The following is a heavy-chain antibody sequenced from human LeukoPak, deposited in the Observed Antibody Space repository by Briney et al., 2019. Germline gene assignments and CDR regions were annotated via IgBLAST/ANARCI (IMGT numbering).Heavy chain of an antibody. D-gene: IGHD3-10*01. Sequence: GESLKISCKGSGYSFTSYWIGWVRQMPGKGLEWMGIIYPGDSDTRYSPSFQGQATISADKSINTAYLQWSSLKASDTAMYYCARPPSYNYYGSGNYYFNDAFDFWGQGTMVTVSS. J-gene: IGHJ3*01. V-gene: IGHV5-51*01. CDR1: GYSFTSYW. CDR2: IYPGDSDT. CDR3: ARPPSYNYYGSGNYYFNDAFDF.